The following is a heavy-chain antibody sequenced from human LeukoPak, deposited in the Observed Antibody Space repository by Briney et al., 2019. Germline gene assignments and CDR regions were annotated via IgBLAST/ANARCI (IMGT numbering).Heavy chain of an antibody. Sequence: GGSLRLSCAVSGFTFSSYAMSWVRQVPGKGLEWVSAISGSGGSTYYADSVKGRFTISRDNSKNTLYLQMNSLRAEDTAVYYCAKDRRPDLRFLEWLPHDAFDIWGQGTMVTVSS. J-gene: IGHJ3*02. CDR2: ISGSGGST. D-gene: IGHD3-3*01. V-gene: IGHV3-23*01. CDR3: AKDRRPDLRFLEWLPHDAFDI. CDR1: GFTFSSYA.